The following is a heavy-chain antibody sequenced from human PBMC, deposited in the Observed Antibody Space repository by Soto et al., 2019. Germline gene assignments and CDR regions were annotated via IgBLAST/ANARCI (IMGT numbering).Heavy chain of an antibody. CDR1: GYTFTSYG. Sequence: QVQLVQSGAEVKKPGASVKVSCKASGYTFTSYGITWVRQAPGQGLEWMGWISAYNGNTNYARKLQGRVTMTTDTSTSTADKELRSLRSDDTAVYYWARDLIVGATPAYYFDYWGQGPLVTVSS. J-gene: IGHJ4*02. V-gene: IGHV1-18*01. CDR3: ARDLIVGATPAYYFDY. D-gene: IGHD1-26*01. CDR2: ISAYNGNT.